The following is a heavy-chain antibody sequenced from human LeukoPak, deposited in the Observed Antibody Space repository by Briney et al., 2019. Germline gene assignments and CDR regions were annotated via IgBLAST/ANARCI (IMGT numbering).Heavy chain of an antibody. CDR3: ASEYYYYMDV. Sequence: GGSLRLSCAASGFTFSSYSMNWVRQAPGKGLEGVSYISSSSSTIYYADSVKGRFTISRDNAKNSLYLQMNSLRAEDTAVCYCASEYYYYMDVWGKGTTVTVSS. CDR2: ISSSSSTI. J-gene: IGHJ6*03. CDR1: GFTFSSYS. V-gene: IGHV3-48*04.